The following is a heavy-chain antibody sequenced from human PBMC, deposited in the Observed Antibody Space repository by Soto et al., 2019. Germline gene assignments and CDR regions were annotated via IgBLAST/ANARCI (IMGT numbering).Heavy chain of an antibody. V-gene: IGHV6-1*01. CDR1: GDSVSAHSAA. CDR3: LRQPLATLAVCGMDV. CDR2: TYYGSKWNY. J-gene: IGHJ6*02. Sequence: PSLTCAISGDSVSAHSAAWNWIRQSPSRGLEWLGRTYYGSKWNYDYAESVKSRMTITPDTSNNHFSLQLNSVTPEDTSVYYCLRQPLATLAVCGMDVWGQGTTVTVSS. D-gene: IGHD6-6*01.